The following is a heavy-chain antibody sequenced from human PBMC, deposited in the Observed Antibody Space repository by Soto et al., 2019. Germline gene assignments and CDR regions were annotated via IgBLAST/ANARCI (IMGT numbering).Heavy chain of an antibody. V-gene: IGHV3-9*01. CDR3: AKGLKNYYGVDV. J-gene: IGHJ6*02. CDR1: GFTFDDYA. Sequence: GGSLRLSCAASGFTFDDYAIHWVRRAPGKGLEWVSGISWNSGSIGYADSVKGRFTISRDNAKNSLYLQMNSLRAEDTALYYCAKGLKNYYGVDVWGQGTTVTVSS. CDR2: ISWNSGSI.